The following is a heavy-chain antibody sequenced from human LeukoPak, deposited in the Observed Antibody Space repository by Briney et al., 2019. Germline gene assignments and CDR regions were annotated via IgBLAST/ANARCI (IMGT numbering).Heavy chain of an antibody. CDR2: ISGSGGST. CDR1: GFTFSSYA. D-gene: IGHD3-3*01. CDR3: AKALPNYDFWSGDFDY. J-gene: IGHJ4*02. V-gene: IGHV3-23*01. Sequence: GGSLRLSCAASGFTFSSYAISWVRQAPGKGLEWVSAISGSGGSTYYAGSVKGRFTISRDNSKNTLYLQMNSLRAEDTAVYCCAKALPNYDFWSGDFDYWGQGTLVTVSS.